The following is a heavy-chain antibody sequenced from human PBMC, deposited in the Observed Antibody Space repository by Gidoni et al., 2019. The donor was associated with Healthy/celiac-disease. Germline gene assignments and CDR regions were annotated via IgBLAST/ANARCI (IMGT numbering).Heavy chain of an antibody. Sequence: QLQLQESGPGLVKPSEPLSLTCTVSGGSISRSSYYWGWIRQPPGKGLEWIGSIYYSGSTYYNPSLKSRVTISVDTSKNQFSLKLSSVTAADTAVYYCARLGYDILTGYPQPRRQYFQHWGQGTLVTVSS. CDR3: ARLGYDILTGYPQPRRQYFQH. CDR2: IYYSGST. CDR1: GGSISRSSYY. J-gene: IGHJ1*01. V-gene: IGHV4-39*01. D-gene: IGHD3-9*01.